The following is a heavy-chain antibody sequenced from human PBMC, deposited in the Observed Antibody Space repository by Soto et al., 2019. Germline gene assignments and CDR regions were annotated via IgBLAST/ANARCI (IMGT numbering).Heavy chain of an antibody. CDR3: ARGGYYDNVWGKLSHYGLDK. CDR2: MNPNSGNT. J-gene: IGHJ6*02. V-gene: IGHV1-8*01. CDR1: GYTFANYD. Sequence: GASVKVSCKASGYTFANYDINWVRQATGQGLEWMGWMNPNSGNTGYAQKFQGRVTMTTDTSTSTAYMELRSLRSDDTAVYYCARGGYYDNVWGKLSHYGLDKWGQGTSVTVSS. D-gene: IGHD3-16*01.